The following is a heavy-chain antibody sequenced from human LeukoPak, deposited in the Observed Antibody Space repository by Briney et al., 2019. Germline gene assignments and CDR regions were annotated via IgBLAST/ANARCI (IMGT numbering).Heavy chain of an antibody. CDR1: GFTFSSYA. V-gene: IGHV3-23*01. CDR3: AKWGITMIVVVITPYFDY. J-gene: IGHJ4*02. Sequence: GGPLRLSCAASGFTFSSYAMSWVRQAPGKGLEWVSAISGSGGSTYYAASVKGRFTISRDNSKNTPYLQMHSLRAEDTAVYYCAKWGITMIVVVITPYFDYWGQGTLVTVSS. CDR2: ISGSGGST. D-gene: IGHD3-22*01.